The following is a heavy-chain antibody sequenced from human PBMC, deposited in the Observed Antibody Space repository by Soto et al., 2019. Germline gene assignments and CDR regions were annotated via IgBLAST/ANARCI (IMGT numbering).Heavy chain of an antibody. Sequence: GGSLRLSCATSGFTLSNAWMSWVRQAPGKGLEWVGRIKSKPEGGTTDYAAPVKGRFTISRDDSKNTLYLQMNSLKTEDTAVYYCTTTERWPRLHFNWFDPWGQGTLVTVSS. CDR3: TTTERWPRLHFNWFDP. V-gene: IGHV3-15*01. CDR2: IKSKPEGGTT. CDR1: GFTLSNAW. D-gene: IGHD5-12*01. J-gene: IGHJ5*02.